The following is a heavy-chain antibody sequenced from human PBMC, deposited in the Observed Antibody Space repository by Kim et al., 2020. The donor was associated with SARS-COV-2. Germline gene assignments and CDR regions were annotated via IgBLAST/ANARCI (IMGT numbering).Heavy chain of an antibody. CDR3: GRNPVAFDV. V-gene: IGHV7-4-1*02. CDR2: INTNTGNP. Sequence: ASVKVSCKASGYTFTSYAVDWVRQAPGQGLEWMGWINTNTGNPTYAQGFTGRFVFSLDTSVSTAYLQISSLKAEDTAIYYCGRNPVAFDVWCQGTTVTVS. D-gene: IGHD5-12*01. J-gene: IGHJ6*02. CDR1: GYTFTSYA.